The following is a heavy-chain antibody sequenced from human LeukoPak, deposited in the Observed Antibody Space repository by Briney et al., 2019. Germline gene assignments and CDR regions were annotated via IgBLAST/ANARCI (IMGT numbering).Heavy chain of an antibody. CDR3: ASASAPPAGYYMDV. V-gene: IGHV4-59*01. Sequence: SETLSLTCTVSGGSISSYYWSWIRQPPGKGLEWIGYIYYSGSTSYNPSLKSRVTISVDTSKNQFSLKLSSVTAADTAVYYCASASAPPAGYYMDVWGKGTTVTVSS. CDR1: GGSISSYY. D-gene: IGHD2-2*01. J-gene: IGHJ6*03. CDR2: IYYSGST.